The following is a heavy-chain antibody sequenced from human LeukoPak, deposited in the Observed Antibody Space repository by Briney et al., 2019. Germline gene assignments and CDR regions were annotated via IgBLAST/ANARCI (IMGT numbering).Heavy chain of an antibody. Sequence: PGGSLRLSCAASGFTFSSYSMNWVRQAPGKGLEWVSYISSSSGTIYYADSVKGRFTISRDNAKNSLYLQMNSLRAEDTAVYYCARAEVIAIFDYWGQGTLVTVSS. V-gene: IGHV3-48*01. D-gene: IGHD2-21*01. CDR2: ISSSSGTI. CDR3: ARAEVIAIFDY. CDR1: GFTFSSYS. J-gene: IGHJ4*02.